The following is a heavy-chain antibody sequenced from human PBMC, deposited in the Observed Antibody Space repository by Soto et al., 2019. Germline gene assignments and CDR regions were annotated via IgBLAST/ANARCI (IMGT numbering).Heavy chain of an antibody. D-gene: IGHD3-9*01. J-gene: IGHJ4*02. V-gene: IGHV3-30*03. Sequence: PGGSLRLSCAASGFTFSSYGMHWVRQAPGKGLEWVAVISYDGSNKYYADSVKGRFTISRDNSKNTLYLQMNSLRAEDTAVYYCVVPKPLPPYDILTGLSSYYFDYWGQGTLVTVSS. CDR3: VVPKPLPPYDILTGLSSYYFDY. CDR1: GFTFSSYG. CDR2: ISYDGSNK.